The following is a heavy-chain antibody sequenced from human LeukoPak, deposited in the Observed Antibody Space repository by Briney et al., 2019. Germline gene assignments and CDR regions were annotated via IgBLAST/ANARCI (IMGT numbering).Heavy chain of an antibody. D-gene: IGHD2-15*01. CDR3: ARGRRSALNWFDP. CDR2: INHSGST. CDR1: GGSISSYY. J-gene: IGHJ5*02. Sequence: SETLSLTCTVSGGSISSYYWSWIRQPPGKGLEWIGEINHSGSTNYNPSLKSRVTISVDTSKNQFSLKLSSVTAADTAVYYCARGRRSALNWFDPWGQGTLVTVSS. V-gene: IGHV4-34*01.